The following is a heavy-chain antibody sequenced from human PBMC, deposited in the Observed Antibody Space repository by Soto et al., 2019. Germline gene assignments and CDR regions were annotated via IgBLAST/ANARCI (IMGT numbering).Heavy chain of an antibody. CDR1: GGSISSSSYY. J-gene: IGHJ3*02. CDR3: ARRYDFWSGYVAFDI. V-gene: IGHV4-39*01. D-gene: IGHD3-3*01. CDR2: IYYSGST. Sequence: QLQLQESGPGLVKPSETLSLTCTVSGGSISSSSYYWGWIRQPPGKGLEWIGSIYYSGSTYYNPSLKSRVTISVDTSKNQFSLKLSSVTAADTAVYYCARRYDFWSGYVAFDIWGQGTKVTV.